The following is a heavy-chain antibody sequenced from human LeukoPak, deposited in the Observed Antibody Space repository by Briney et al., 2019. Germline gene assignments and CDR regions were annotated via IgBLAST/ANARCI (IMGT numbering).Heavy chain of an antibody. D-gene: IGHD2-8*01. CDR2: IQNDGSNE. Sequence: PGGSLRLSCAASGFTFRSYGMHWVRQAPRKGLEWVAYIQNDGSNEQYADSVKGRFSIPRDSSKNILYLQMNSLRAEDTAVYYCAKDRCSNGIGCYYYYMDVWGKGTTVTISS. V-gene: IGHV3-30*02. J-gene: IGHJ6*03. CDR1: GFTFRSYG. CDR3: AKDRCSNGIGCYYYYMDV.